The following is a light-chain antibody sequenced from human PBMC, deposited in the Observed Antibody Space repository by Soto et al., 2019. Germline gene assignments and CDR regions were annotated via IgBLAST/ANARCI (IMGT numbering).Light chain of an antibody. V-gene: IGKV1-5*03. CDR2: KAS. Sequence: DIPMTQSPSTLSASVGDRVTITCRASQSISSWLAWYQQKPGKAPKLLIYKASSLECGVPSRFSGSGSGTEFTLTISSLQPDDFAPYYCQQYNSYPTFGQGTKLEIK. CDR3: QQYNSYPT. CDR1: QSISSW. J-gene: IGKJ2*01.